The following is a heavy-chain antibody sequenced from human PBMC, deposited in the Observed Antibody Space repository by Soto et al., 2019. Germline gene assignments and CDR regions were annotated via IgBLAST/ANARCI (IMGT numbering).Heavy chain of an antibody. Sequence: GESLKISCAASGFTFSSYSMNWVRQAPGKGLEWVSYISSSSSTIYYADSVKGRFTISRDNAKNSLYLQMNSLRDEDTAVYYCSYYYDSSEGYYGMDVWGQGTTVTVSS. D-gene: IGHD3-22*01. CDR2: ISSSSSTI. CDR3: SYYYDSSEGYYGMDV. J-gene: IGHJ6*02. CDR1: GFTFSSYS. V-gene: IGHV3-48*02.